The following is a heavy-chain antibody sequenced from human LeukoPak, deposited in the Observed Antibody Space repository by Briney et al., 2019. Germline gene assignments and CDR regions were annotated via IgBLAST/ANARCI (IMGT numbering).Heavy chain of an antibody. V-gene: IGHV4-34*01. J-gene: IGHJ6*03. CDR3: ARSGSFTIFGVVAYYYYYMDV. D-gene: IGHD3-3*01. Sequence: SETLSLTCAVYGGSFSGYYWSWIRQPPGKGLEWIGEINHGGSTNYNPSLKSRVTISVDTSKNQFSLKLSSVTAADTAVYYCARSGSFTIFGVVAYYYYYMDVWAKGPRSPSP. CDR1: GGSFSGYY. CDR2: INHGGST.